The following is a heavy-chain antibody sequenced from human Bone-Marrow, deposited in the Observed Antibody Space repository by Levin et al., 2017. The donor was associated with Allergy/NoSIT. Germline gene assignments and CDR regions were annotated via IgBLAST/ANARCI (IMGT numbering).Heavy chain of an antibody. V-gene: IGHV3-33*01. CDR2: IWSDGSNQ. J-gene: IGHJ4*02. CDR1: GFTFSNYA. Sequence: GESLKISCAASGFTFSNYAMHWVRRAPGKGLEWVAVIWSDGSNQYYVDSVKGRFTISRDNSKNTLYLQMNSVRAEDTAVFYCARGGAKSYGSGNDYNPNPLDSWGQGALVTVSS. CDR3: ARGGAKSYGSGNDYNPNPLDS. D-gene: IGHD3-10*01.